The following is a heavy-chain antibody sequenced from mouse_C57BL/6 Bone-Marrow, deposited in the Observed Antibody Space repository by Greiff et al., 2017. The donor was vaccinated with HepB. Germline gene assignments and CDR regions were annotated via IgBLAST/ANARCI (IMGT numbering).Heavy chain of an antibody. D-gene: IGHD1-1*01. CDR3: ARTLRSWYVDV. Sequence: QVQLQQPGAELVRPGSSVKLSCKASGYTFTSYWMHWVKQRPIQGLEWIGNIDPSDSETHYNQKFKDKATLTVDKSSSTAYMQLSSLTSEDSAVYYCARTLRSWYVDVWGTGTTVTVSS. CDR2: IDPSDSET. V-gene: IGHV1-52*01. J-gene: IGHJ1*03. CDR1: GYTFTSYW.